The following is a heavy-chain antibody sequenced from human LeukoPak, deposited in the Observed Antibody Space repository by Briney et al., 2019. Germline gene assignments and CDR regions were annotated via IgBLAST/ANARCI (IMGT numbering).Heavy chain of an antibody. CDR1: GYTFTNYY. D-gene: IGHD2-21*02. V-gene: IGHV1-46*01. Sequence: ASVKVSCKASGYTFTNYYMHWVRQAPGQGLEWMGIINPSGGSTSYAQKFQGRVTMTRDTSTSTVYMELSSLRSEDTAVYYCAREVLVVVTALHLNWFDPWGQGTLVTVSS. J-gene: IGHJ5*02. CDR3: AREVLVVVTALHLNWFDP. CDR2: INPSGGST.